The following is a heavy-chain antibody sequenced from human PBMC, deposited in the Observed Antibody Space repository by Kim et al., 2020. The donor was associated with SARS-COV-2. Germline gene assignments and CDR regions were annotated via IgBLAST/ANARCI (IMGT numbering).Heavy chain of an antibody. CDR3: ARVRGVEWELRGYFDY. J-gene: IGHJ4*02. Sequence: SETLSLTCAVSGGSISSGGYSWSWIRQPPGKGLEWIGYIYHSGSTYYNPSLKSRVTISVDRSKNQFSLKLSSVTAADTAVYYCARVRGVEWELRGYFDYWGQGTLVTVSS. V-gene: IGHV4-30-2*01. CDR1: GGSISSGGYS. CDR2: IYHSGST. D-gene: IGHD1-26*01.